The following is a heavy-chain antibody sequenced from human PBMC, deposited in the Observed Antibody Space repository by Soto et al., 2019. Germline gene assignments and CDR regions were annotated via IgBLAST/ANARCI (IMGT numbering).Heavy chain of an antibody. D-gene: IGHD3-22*01. J-gene: IGHJ4*02. CDR2: ISTDNGNT. CDR3: ARGPTEYYDNSGNYFLDY. Sequence: QVQLVQSGAEVKKPGASVKVSCKAAGYTFTTYGMSWVRQAPGQWLDWMGWISTDNGNTKYAERLKGRVTMTTDKTTSTAYMELRSLRSDDTAVYYCARGPTEYYDNSGNYFLDYWGQGTLVIVSS. CDR1: GYTFTTYG. V-gene: IGHV1-18*01.